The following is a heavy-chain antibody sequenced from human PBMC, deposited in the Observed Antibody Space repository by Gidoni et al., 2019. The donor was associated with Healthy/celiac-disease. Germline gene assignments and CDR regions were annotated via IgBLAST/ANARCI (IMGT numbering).Heavy chain of an antibody. CDR2: INHSGST. J-gene: IGHJ4*02. Sequence: QVQLQQWGAGLLKPSETLSLTCAVYGGSFSGYYWSWIRQPPGKGLEWIGEINHSGSTNYNPSLKSRVTISVDTSKNQFSLKLSSVTAADTAVYYCARGGRWGYSYGYVYWGQGTLVTVSS. CDR1: GGSFSGYY. D-gene: IGHD5-18*01. V-gene: IGHV4-34*01. CDR3: ARGGRWGYSYGYVY.